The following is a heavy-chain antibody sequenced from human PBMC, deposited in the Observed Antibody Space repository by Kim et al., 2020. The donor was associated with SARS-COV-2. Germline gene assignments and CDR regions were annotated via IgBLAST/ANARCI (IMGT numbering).Heavy chain of an antibody. V-gene: IGHV1-3*01. CDR1: GYTFTSYA. Sequence: SVKVSCKASGYTFTSYAMHWVRQAPGQRLEWMGWINAGNGNTKYSQKFQGRVTITRDTSASTAYMELSSLRSEDTAVYYCARVLSPFTYYYDSSGYGDAFDIWGQGTMVTVSS. CDR2: INAGNGNT. CDR3: ARVLSPFTYYYDSSGYGDAFDI. D-gene: IGHD3-22*01. J-gene: IGHJ3*02.